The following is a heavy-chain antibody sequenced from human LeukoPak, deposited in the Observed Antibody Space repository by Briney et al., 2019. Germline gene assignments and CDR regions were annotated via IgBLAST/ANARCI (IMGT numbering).Heavy chain of an antibody. J-gene: IGHJ4*02. D-gene: IGHD3-3*01. Sequence: SVKVSCEASVYTFTGYYMHWVRQAPGQGLEWMGGIIPIFGTANYAQNFQGRVTITADESTSTAYMELSSLRSEDTAVYYCAGSYDFWSGYPYWGQGTLVTVSS. CDR3: AGSYDFWSGYPY. CDR2: IIPIFGTA. V-gene: IGHV1-69*13. CDR1: VYTFTGYY.